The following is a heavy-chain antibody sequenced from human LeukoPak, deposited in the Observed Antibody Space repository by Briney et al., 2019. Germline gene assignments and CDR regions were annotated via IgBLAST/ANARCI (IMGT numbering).Heavy chain of an antibody. CDR2: IYYSGST. J-gene: IGHJ5*02. D-gene: IGHD2-15*01. V-gene: IGHV4-59*01. Sequence: PSETLSLTCTVSGGPISSYYWSWIRQPPGKGLEWIGYIYYSGSTNYNPSLKSRVTISVATSETQFSLKLSSVTAADTAVYYCARAGEVVAATNWSDPWGQGTLVTVSS. CDR3: ARAGEVVAATNWSDP. CDR1: GGPISSYY.